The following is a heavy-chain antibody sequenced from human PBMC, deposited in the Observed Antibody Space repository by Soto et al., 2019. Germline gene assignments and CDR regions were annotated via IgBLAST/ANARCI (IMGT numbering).Heavy chain of an antibody. CDR2: IWYDGSNK. CDR1: GFTFSGYG. CDR3: ARDGYWDFWSGYYKEYYYYGMDV. V-gene: IGHV3-33*01. J-gene: IGHJ6*02. D-gene: IGHD3-3*01. Sequence: GGSLILSCAAAGFTFSGYGMRWVRQAPGKGLEWVAVIWYDGSNKYYADSVKGRFTISRDNSKNTLYLQMNSLRAEDTAVYYCARDGYWDFWSGYYKEYYYYGMDVWGQGTTVTVSS.